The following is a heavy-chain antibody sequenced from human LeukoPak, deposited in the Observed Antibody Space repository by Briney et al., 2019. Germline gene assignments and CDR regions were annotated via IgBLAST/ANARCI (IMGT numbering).Heavy chain of an antibody. D-gene: IGHD2-8*01. CDR1: GGSISSSSYY. CDR3: ARVRGNDPNNAFDI. J-gene: IGHJ3*02. CDR2: IYYSGST. V-gene: IGHV4-39*07. Sequence: SETLSLTCTVSGGSISSSSYYWGWIRQPPGKGLEWIGSIYYSGSTYYNPSLKSRVTISVDTSKNQFSLKLSSVTAADTAVYYCARVRGNDPNNAFDIWGQGTMVTVSS.